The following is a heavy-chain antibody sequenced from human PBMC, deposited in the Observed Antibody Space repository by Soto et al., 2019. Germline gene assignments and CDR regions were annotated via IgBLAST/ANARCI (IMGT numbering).Heavy chain of an antibody. V-gene: IGHV3-30*18. J-gene: IGHJ4*02. D-gene: IGHD1-26*01. CDR1: QFTFSDYG. CDR2: ISHHGDKK. Sequence: QVQLVESGGGVVRPGRSLRLSCATSQFTFSDYGMHWVSQAQGQGLQWVAGISHHGDKKYYVDSEKGRFTMSRDNSKKTVYLQLNSLRAEDTAVYYCAKDWVGGSDENYFAYWGQGTLVIVSS. CDR3: AKDWVGGSDENYFAY.